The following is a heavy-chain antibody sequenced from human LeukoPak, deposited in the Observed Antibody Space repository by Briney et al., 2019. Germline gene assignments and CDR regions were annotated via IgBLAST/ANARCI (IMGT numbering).Heavy chain of an antibody. Sequence: PSETLSLTCTVSGGSISSGSYYWSWIRQPAGKGLEWIGRIYISGSTNYNPSLKSRVTISVDTSKNQFSLKLSSVTAADTAVYYCARDSGGYCSSTSCYDYWGQGTLVTVSS. CDR1: GGSISSGSYY. CDR2: IYISGST. D-gene: IGHD2-2*01. CDR3: ARDSGGYCSSTSCYDY. J-gene: IGHJ4*02. V-gene: IGHV4-61*02.